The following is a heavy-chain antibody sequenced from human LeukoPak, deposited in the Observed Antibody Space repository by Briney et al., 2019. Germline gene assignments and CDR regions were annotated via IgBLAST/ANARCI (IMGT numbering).Heavy chain of an antibody. J-gene: IGHJ4*02. Sequence: GGSRRLSCAASGFTFSSFAMSWVRQVPGRGLEWISAISGSGGSTYYADCVKGRFTISRDNSKNTLYMQMKSLRAEDKDVYYCAKGLVGLAYWGQGTLVTVSS. CDR1: GFTFSSFA. D-gene: IGHD1-26*01. CDR2: ISGSGGST. CDR3: AKGLVGLAY. V-gene: IGHV3-23*01.